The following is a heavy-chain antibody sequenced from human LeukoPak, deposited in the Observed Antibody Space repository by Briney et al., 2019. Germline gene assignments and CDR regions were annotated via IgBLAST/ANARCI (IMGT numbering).Heavy chain of an antibody. CDR3: AKGQGAAGVTGRSSNWFDP. Sequence: GGSLRLSCAASGFTFSSYTMSWVRQAPRRGLEWVSGISGSGGNTYYADSVKGRFTISRDNSKNTLYLQMNSLRAEDTAIYYCAKGQGAAGVTGRSSNWFDPWGQGTLVTVSS. J-gene: IGHJ5*02. D-gene: IGHD6-13*01. CDR1: GFTFSSYT. CDR2: ISGSGGNT. V-gene: IGHV3-23*01.